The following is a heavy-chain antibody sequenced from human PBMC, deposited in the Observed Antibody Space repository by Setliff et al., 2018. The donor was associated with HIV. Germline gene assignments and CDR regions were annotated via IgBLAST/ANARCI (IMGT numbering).Heavy chain of an antibody. J-gene: IGHJ4*02. V-gene: IGHV4-59*11. CDR1: GDSITSHY. CDR3: ARLFRWLQFPDRFDS. Sequence: PSETLSLTCSVSGDSITSHYWNWIRQPPGKGLEWIGYIYFTGSTNYNPSLKSRVTISVDTSKNQFSLKLSSVTAADTAVYYCARLFRWLQFPDRFDSWGQGALVTVS. CDR2: IYFTGST. D-gene: IGHD6-19*01.